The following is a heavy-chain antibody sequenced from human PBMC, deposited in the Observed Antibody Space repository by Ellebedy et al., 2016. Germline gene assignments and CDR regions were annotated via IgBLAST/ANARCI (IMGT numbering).Heavy chain of an antibody. V-gene: IGHV3-15*07. CDR3: VTEISGAFPE. CDR2: IKSKLNGGTT. CDR1: GLTFTNAW. D-gene: IGHD1-26*01. Sequence: GESLKISCAASGLTFTNAWMNWVRQAPGKGLEWVGHIKSKLNGGTTDYAAPVRGRFTISRDDSKNTLYLQMASLKPEDTAVYYCVTEISGAFPEWGQGTLVTVSS. J-gene: IGHJ4*02.